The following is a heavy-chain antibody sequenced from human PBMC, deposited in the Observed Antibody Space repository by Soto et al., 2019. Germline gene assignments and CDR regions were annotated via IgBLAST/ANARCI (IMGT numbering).Heavy chain of an antibody. CDR1: GFSLTTSGVG. Sequence: QITLNESGPTQVKPRQTLTLTCTFFGFSLTTSGVGVGWIRQSPGKAPEWLALIYWDDDKRYSPSPKSRLTITKDTSKNQVVLTMADLDPADTATYYCAHRVLRTVFGLVTTTAIYFDFWGQGTPVAVSS. J-gene: IGHJ4*02. D-gene: IGHD3-3*01. V-gene: IGHV2-5*02. CDR2: IYWDDDK. CDR3: AHRVLRTVFGLVTTTAIYFDF.